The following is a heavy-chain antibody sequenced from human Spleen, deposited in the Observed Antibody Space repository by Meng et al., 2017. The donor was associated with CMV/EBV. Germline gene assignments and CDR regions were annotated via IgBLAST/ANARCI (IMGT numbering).Heavy chain of an antibody. CDR2: ISSRTSYI. CDR3: ARDTGPRDNWNFPLDY. V-gene: IGHV3-21*06. Sequence: SGFTFILYSITWVRPAPGNMLASFSSISSRTSYIFYADSVKSRFTISRDNAENSLYLQMNSLSALDSAIYYCARDTGPRDNWNFPLDYWGQGILVTVSS. J-gene: IGHJ4*02. CDR1: GFTFILYS. D-gene: IGHD1-7*01.